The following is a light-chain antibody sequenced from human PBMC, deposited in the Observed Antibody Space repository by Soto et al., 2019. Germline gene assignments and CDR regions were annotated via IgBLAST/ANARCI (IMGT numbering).Light chain of an antibody. CDR3: QQRSNWPPIT. J-gene: IGKJ5*01. Sequence: EIVMTQSPATLSVSPGERVTLSCRASQSVGNNLAWHQQKPGQAPRLLIYGASTRATGFPARFSGSGSGTDFTLTINSLEPEDFAVYYCQQRSNWPPITFGQGTRLEIK. CDR1: QSVGNN. CDR2: GAS. V-gene: IGKV3-15*01.